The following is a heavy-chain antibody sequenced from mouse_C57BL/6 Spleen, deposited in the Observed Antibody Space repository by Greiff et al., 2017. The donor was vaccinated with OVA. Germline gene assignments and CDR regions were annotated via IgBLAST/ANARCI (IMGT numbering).Heavy chain of an antibody. J-gene: IGHJ2*01. CDR3: ARGYDGYYVGYFDY. Sequence: VQLQQPGAELVKPGASVKLSCKASGYTFTSYWMHWVKQRPGQGLEWIGMIHPNSGSTNYNEKFKSKATLTVDKSSSTAYMQLSSLTSEDSAVYYCARGYDGYYVGYFDYWGQGTTLTVSS. V-gene: IGHV1-64*01. D-gene: IGHD2-3*01. CDR1: GYTFTSYW. CDR2: IHPNSGST.